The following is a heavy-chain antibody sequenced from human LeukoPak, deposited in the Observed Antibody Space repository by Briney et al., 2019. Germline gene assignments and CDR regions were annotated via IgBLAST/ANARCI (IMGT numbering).Heavy chain of an antibody. CDR2: INPHSGGT. CDR1: GYSFTDYL. V-gene: IGHV1-2*02. J-gene: IGHJ4*02. D-gene: IGHD5-24*01. CDR3: ARDRNGDGFAYFDY. Sequence: ASVKVSFKASGYSFTDYLMHWVRQAPGQGLEWMGWINPHSGGTSSAQKFQGRVTMTRDTSISTTYMELSTLRSDDTAVYYCARDRNGDGFAYFDYWGQGTLVTVSS.